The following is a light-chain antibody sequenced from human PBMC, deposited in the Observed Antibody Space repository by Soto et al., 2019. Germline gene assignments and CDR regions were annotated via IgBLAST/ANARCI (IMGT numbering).Light chain of an antibody. CDR3: QSYDSSLSGWGV. Sequence: QSVLTQPPSVSGAPGQRVTISCTGSSSNIGAGYDVHWYQQLPGTAPKLLIYGNSNRPSGVPDRFSGSKSGTSASLAITGLQAEDEADYYCQSYDSSLSGWGVFGGGTTVTVL. CDR1: SSNIGAGYD. J-gene: IGLJ2*01. V-gene: IGLV1-40*01. CDR2: GNS.